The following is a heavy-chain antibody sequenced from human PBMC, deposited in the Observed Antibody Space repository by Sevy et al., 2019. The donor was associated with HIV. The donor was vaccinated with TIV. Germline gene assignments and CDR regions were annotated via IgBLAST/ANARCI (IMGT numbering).Heavy chain of an antibody. J-gene: IGHJ4*02. V-gene: IGHV1-69*13. Sequence: ASVKVPCKASGGSFSSYAISWVRQAPGQGLEWMGGIIPIFGTANYAQKFQGRVTITADESTSTAYMELSSLRSEDTAVYYCARRCSSTSCSPGFDYWGQGTLVTVSS. CDR3: ARRCSSTSCSPGFDY. D-gene: IGHD2-2*01. CDR2: IIPIFGTA. CDR1: GGSFSSYA.